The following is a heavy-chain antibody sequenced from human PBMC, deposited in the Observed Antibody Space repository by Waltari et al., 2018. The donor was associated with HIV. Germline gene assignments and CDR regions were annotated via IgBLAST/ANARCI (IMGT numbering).Heavy chain of an antibody. J-gene: IGHJ4*02. V-gene: IGHV1-3*01. D-gene: IGHD3-10*01. CDR1: GYTFTSYA. CDR3: ARDRGGIPYYFDY. Sequence: QVQLVQSGAEVKKPGASVKVSCKASGYTFTSYAMHWVRQAPGQRLEWMGWINAGNGNTKYSQKFQGRVTITRDTSASTAYMELSSLRSEDTAVYYCARDRGGIPYYFDYWGQGTLVTVSS. CDR2: INAGNGNT.